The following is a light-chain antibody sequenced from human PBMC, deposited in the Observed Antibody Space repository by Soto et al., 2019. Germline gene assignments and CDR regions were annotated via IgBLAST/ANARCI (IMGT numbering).Light chain of an antibody. V-gene: IGKV1-39*01. J-gene: IGKJ1*01. CDR3: QQSYSNPGT. CDR1: QSISKY. Sequence: DIQMTQPPSSLSASVGDRVTISCRASQSISKYLNWYQHKPGKAPNLLIYAASHLRSGVPTRFSGSGTGTSFTLTISSLQHEDFATYYCQQSYSNPGTFGRGTKVELK. CDR2: AAS.